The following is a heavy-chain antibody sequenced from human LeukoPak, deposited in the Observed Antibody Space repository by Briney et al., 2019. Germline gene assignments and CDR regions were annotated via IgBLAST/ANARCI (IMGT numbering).Heavy chain of an antibody. V-gene: IGHV3-21*01. CDR3: ARASDSSGYYSYFDH. D-gene: IGHD3-22*01. CDR2: ISSGSSYI. J-gene: IGHJ1*01. CDR1: GFTFSSYS. Sequence: GGSLRLSCAASGFTFSSYSMNWVRQAPGKGLEWVSSISSGSSYIYYADSVKGRFTISRDNAKNSLYLQMNSLRAEDTAVYYCARASDSSGYYSYFDHWGQGTLVTVPS.